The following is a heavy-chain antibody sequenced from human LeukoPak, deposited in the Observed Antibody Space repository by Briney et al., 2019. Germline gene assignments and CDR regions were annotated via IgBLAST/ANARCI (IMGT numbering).Heavy chain of an antibody. Sequence: GGSLRLSCAASGFKFDDYGMSWVRHAPGKGLEWVSGISWNGGNTGYADSVKGRFTISRDNAKNSVFPQVNSLRADDTAFYYCAREGIYCVNGVCYLDYWGQGTLVTVSS. J-gene: IGHJ4*02. CDR1: GFKFDDYG. D-gene: IGHD2-8*01. CDR2: ISWNGGNT. V-gene: IGHV3-20*04. CDR3: AREGIYCVNGVCYLDY.